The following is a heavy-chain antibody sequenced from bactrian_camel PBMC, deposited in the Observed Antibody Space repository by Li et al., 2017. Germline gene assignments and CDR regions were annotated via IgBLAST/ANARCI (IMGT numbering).Heavy chain of an antibody. Sequence: QVQLVESGGGSVQTGGSLNLTCEAARWHYASNAMAWFRQAPGMEREGVACIYLRGGTTYYADSVKGRFTLSQDPTKNAVYQQMDSLTPEDTAMYYCAAGSSRGVPFRERGYPYWGQGTQVTVS. CDR3: AAGSSRGVPFRERGYPY. CDR2: IYLRGGTT. CDR1: RWHYASNA. V-gene: IGHV3S54*01. D-gene: IGHD3*01. J-gene: IGHJ4*01.